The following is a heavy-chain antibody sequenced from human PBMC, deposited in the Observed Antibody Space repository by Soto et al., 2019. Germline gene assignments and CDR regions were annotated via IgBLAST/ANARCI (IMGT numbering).Heavy chain of an antibody. D-gene: IGHD6-19*01. CDR2: INTDNGNT. CDR3: ARDRAVDWYFDL. Sequence: QVQVVQSGAEVKKPGASVKVSCKASGYTFSSCAIHWVRQAPGQRLEWMGWINTDNGNTKYSQKFQGRLSITRDPSATTAYMELSSLRSEATAVYYCARDRAVDWYFDLWGRGTLVTVSS. V-gene: IGHV1-3*04. J-gene: IGHJ2*01. CDR1: GYTFSSCA.